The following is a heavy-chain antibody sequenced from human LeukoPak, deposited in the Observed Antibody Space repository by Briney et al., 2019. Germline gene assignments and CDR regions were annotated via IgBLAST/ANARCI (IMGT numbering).Heavy chain of an antibody. Sequence: PGGSLRLSCAASGFTVSRNYMSWVRQAPGKGLEWVSVIYSGGSTYYADSVKGRLTISRDNSKNTLYLQMNSLRAEDTAVYYCARDLGLRYFDYWGQGTLVTVSS. J-gene: IGHJ4*02. CDR1: GFTVSRNY. V-gene: IGHV3-66*01. CDR3: ARDLGLRYFDY. D-gene: IGHD4-17*01. CDR2: IYSGGST.